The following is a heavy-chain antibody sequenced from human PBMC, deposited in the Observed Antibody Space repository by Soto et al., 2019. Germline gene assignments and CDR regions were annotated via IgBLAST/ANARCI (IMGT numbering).Heavy chain of an antibody. CDR3: VRGGGGGLFDP. V-gene: IGHV3-11*06. CDR1: GFTFVDSY. D-gene: IGHD2-15*01. CDR2: ISPGSRYT. Sequence: GGSLRPSSAGSGFTFVDSYMSWIRQAPGKVLEWLSYISPGSRYTAYADSVKGRFTISRDNAKRSLYLLMMSLTAEDTAIYYCVRGGGGGLFDPWGQGTMVTVSS. J-gene: IGHJ5*02.